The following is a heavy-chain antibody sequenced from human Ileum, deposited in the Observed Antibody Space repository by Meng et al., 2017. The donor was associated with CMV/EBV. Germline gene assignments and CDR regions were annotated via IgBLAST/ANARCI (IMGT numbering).Heavy chain of an antibody. Sequence: GESLKISWAASGFTFSSHGMHWVRQAPGKGLEWVAVIWYDGSNKYYADSVKGRFTISRDNANNSLYLQMNGLRAEDTAVYYCAKVGPRKFFQFGVTLWAFDIWGQGTMVTVSS. CDR2: IWYDGSNK. D-gene: IGHD3-10*01. J-gene: IGHJ3*02. CDR3: AKVGPRKFFQFGVTLWAFDI. CDR1: GFTFSSHG. V-gene: IGHV3-33*03.